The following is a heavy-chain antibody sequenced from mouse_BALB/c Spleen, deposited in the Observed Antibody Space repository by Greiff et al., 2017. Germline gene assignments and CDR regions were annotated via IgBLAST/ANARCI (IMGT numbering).Heavy chain of an antibody. CDR1: GFTFSSFG. CDR2: ISSGSSTI. CDR3: ARSGLRQGYYAMDY. D-gene: IGHD2-2*01. Sequence: EVKFVESGGGLVQPGGSRKLSCAASGFTFSSFGMHWVRQAPEKGLEWVAYISSGSSTIYYADTVKGRFTISRDNPKNTLFLQMTSLRSEDTAMYYCARSGLRQGYYAMDYWGQGTSVTVSS. V-gene: IGHV5-17*02. J-gene: IGHJ4*01.